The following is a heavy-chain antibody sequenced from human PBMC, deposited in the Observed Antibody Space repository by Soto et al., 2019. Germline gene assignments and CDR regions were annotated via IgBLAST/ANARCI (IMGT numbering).Heavy chain of an antibody. J-gene: IGHJ4*02. CDR1: GFTFSSYG. D-gene: IGHD1-26*01. CDR3: AKDSGSFYFDY. CDR2: ISYDGSNK. V-gene: IGHV3-30*18. Sequence: GGSLRLSCAASGFTFSSYGMHWVRQAPGKGLEWVAVISYDGSNKYYADSVKGRFTISRDNSKNTLYLQMNSLRAEDTAVYYCAKDSGSFYFDYWGQGTLVTVPQ.